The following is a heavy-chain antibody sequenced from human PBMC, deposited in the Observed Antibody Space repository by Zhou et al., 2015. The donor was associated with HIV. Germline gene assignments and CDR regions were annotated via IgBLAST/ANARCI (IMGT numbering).Heavy chain of an antibody. Sequence: QVQLVQSGAEVKKPGASVKVSCKASGYTFTSYGISWVRQAPGQGLEWMGWISAYNGNTNYAQKLQGRVTMTTDTSMSTAYMELRSLRSDDTAVYYCARDGGVVYYYYYGMDVWGQGTTVTVSS. V-gene: IGHV1-18*01. CDR2: ISAYNGNT. CDR1: GYTFTSYG. CDR3: ARDGGVVYYYYYGMDV. J-gene: IGHJ6*02. D-gene: IGHD2-15*01.